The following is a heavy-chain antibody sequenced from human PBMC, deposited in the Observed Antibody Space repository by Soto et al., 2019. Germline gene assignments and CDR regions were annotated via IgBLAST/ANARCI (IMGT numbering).Heavy chain of an antibody. V-gene: IGHV1-2*02. CDR1: GYTFSVYQ. J-gene: IGHJ6*02. Sequence: QVHLVQSGAEVKQPGASVKVSCKASGYTFSVYQMHWVRQAPGQGLEWMGWVHPNSGGTNFAQSFEGRVTMIRDTSINTAYMELSRLTSDDTAVYYCAKELQRGMGVRGQGTTVTVSS. CDR3: AKELQRGMGV. D-gene: IGHD4-4*01. CDR2: VHPNSGGT.